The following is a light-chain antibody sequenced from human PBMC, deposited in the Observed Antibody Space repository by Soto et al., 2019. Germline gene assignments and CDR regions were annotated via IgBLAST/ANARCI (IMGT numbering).Light chain of an antibody. CDR3: QQSDSTPWT. J-gene: IGKJ1*01. V-gene: IGKV1-39*01. CDR2: AIS. CDR1: QTISSS. Sequence: DIQMTQSPSSLSASVGDRVTITCRTSQTISSSLNWYQQKPGKAPKLLIYAISNLQSGVPSRFSGSGSGTDFTLTISSLQPEDFATYHCQQSDSTPWTFXQGTKLDIK.